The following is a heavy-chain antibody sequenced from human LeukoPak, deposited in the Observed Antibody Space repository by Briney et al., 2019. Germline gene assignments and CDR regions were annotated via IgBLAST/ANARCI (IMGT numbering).Heavy chain of an antibody. D-gene: IGHD2/OR15-2a*01. Sequence: GGSLRLSCAASGSTFSSYWMHWVRQAPGKGLVWVSRVNVDGRSTTYADSVKGRLTISRDNAKKTLYLQINSLRPEDTAFYYCARGIGIGAFDTWGRGTKVPVSS. J-gene: IGHJ3*02. V-gene: IGHV3-74*01. CDR2: VNVDGRST. CDR3: ARGIGIGAFDT. CDR1: GSTFSSYW.